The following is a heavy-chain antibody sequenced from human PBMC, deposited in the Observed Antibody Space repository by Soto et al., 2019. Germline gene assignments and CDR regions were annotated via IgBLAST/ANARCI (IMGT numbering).Heavy chain of an antibody. CDR2: INPKSGGT. D-gene: IGHD6-6*01. Sequence: ASVKVSCKASGYTFTGYYMHWVRQAPGQGFEWMGCINPKSGGTNYAQTFQGRVTMTRDTSITAAYMELSRLTSDDTAMYYCARVRIWQLSPGYYYGMDVWGQGTTVTVSS. J-gene: IGHJ6*02. CDR1: GYTFTGYY. V-gene: IGHV1-2*02. CDR3: ARVRIWQLSPGYYYGMDV.